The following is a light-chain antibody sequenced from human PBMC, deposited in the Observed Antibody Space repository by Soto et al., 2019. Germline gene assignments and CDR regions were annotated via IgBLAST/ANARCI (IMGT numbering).Light chain of an antibody. CDR2: GAS. V-gene: IGKV3-15*01. J-gene: IGKJ4*01. CDR3: QQYNNWELT. CDR1: QSVSSN. Sequence: EIVMTQSPATLSVSPGERATLSCRASQSVSSNLAWYQQKPGKAPRLLIYGASTRATGIPARFSGSGSGTKFTLTISSLQSEDFAVYYCQQYNNWELTFGGGTKVEIK.